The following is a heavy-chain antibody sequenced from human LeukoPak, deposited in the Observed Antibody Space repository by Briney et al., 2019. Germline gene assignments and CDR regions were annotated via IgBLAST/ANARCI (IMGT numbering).Heavy chain of an antibody. CDR2: ISSNSGNI. Sequence: PGGSLRLSCAASGFTFDNYAMHWVRQAPGKGLEWVSGISSNSGNIGYADSVKGRFTISRDNAKNSLYLQMNSLRAEDTAVYYCARVGLPKGFDYWGQGTLVTVSS. J-gene: IGHJ4*02. CDR3: ARVGLPKGFDY. V-gene: IGHV3-9*01. CDR1: GFTFDNYA.